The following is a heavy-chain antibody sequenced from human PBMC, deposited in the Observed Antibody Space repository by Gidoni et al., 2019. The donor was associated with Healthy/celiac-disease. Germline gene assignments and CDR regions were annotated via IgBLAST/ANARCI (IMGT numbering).Heavy chain of an antibody. J-gene: IGHJ4*02. V-gene: IGHV6-1*01. Sequence: QVQLQNSGPRLVKTSQTLSLTCAISGNSVSSNRAAWNCIRPSQSRGLEWLGRTYYRSKWYNDDAKSVKSRITINADTSKNQFSLQLRSVTPEDTAVYYCARDLGVGATGYFDYWGRGTLVTVSS. CDR1: GNSVSSNRAA. CDR3: ARDLGVGATGYFDY. D-gene: IGHD1-26*01. CDR2: TYYRSKWYN.